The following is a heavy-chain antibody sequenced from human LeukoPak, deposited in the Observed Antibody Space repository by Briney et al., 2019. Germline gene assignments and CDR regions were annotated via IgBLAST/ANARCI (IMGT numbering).Heavy chain of an antibody. CDR3: ARARGYSYFDY. CDR2: IGTAGDT. Sequence: PGGSLRLSCAASGFTFSSYDMHWVRQATRKGLEWVSAIGTAGDTYYPGSVKGRFTISRENAKNSLYLQMNSLRAGDTAVYYCARARGYSYFDYWGQGTLVTVSS. V-gene: IGHV3-13*01. D-gene: IGHD5-18*01. J-gene: IGHJ4*02. CDR1: GFTFSSYD.